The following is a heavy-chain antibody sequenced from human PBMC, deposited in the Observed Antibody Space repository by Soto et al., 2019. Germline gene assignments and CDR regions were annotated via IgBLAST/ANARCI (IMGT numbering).Heavy chain of an antibody. CDR1: GGLFSSYL. J-gene: IGHJ4*02. CDR2: IIPVFQTA. Sequence: QEQLVQSGAEVKKPGSSVKVSCKASGGLFSSYLISWVRQVPGQGLEWMGGIIPVFQTAYYTQRFQGRVTITADESTNTAYVELSSLRSEDTAIYYCARGGSGYTWFNEFWGQGTLVTVSS. D-gene: IGHD3-22*01. CDR3: ARGGSGYTWFNEF. V-gene: IGHV1-69*01.